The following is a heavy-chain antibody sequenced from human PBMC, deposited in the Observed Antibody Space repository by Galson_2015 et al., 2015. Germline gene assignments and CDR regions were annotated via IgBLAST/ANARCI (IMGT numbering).Heavy chain of an antibody. CDR3: ARTGTYYDILTGYYRETYYYYGMDV. CDR1: GGSISSSSYY. Sequence: SETLSLTCTVSGGSISSSSYYWGWIRQPPGKGLEWIGSIYYSGSTYYNPSLKSRVTISVDKSKNQFSLKLSSVTAADTAVYYCARTGTYYDILTGYYRETYYYYGMDVWGQGTTVTVSS. V-gene: IGHV4-39*07. J-gene: IGHJ6*02. D-gene: IGHD3-9*01. CDR2: IYYSGST.